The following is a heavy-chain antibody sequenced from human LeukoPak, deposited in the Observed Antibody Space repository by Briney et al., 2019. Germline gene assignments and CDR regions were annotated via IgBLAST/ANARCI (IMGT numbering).Heavy chain of an antibody. CDR2: IYYSGST. Sequence: SETLSLTCTVSGGSISSYCWSWIRQPPGKGLEWIGYIYYSGSTNYNPSLKSRVTISVDTSKNQFSLKLSSVTAADTAVYYCARGLKGGRAFDIWGQGTMVTVSS. J-gene: IGHJ3*02. CDR3: ARGLKGGRAFDI. D-gene: IGHD3-16*01. CDR1: GGSISSYC. V-gene: IGHV4-59*01.